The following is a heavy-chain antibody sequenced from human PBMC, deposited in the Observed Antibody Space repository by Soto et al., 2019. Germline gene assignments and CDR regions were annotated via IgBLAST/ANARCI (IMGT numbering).Heavy chain of an antibody. J-gene: IGHJ4*02. CDR3: TTQNSASFRG. CDR2: IKSKIDGGTI. Sequence: EVQLVESGGGLVKPGGSLRLSCAVSGFTVTYAWMSWVRQAPGKGLEWVGRIKSKIDGGTIDYAAPVKGRFTISRDDSENTLYLQMDSLKTEDTAVYYCTTQNSASFRGWGQGTVVTVSS. CDR1: GFTVTYAW. V-gene: IGHV3-15*01. D-gene: IGHD3-16*02.